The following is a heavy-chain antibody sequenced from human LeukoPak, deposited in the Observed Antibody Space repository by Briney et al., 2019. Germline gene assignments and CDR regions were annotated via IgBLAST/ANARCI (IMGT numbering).Heavy chain of an antibody. CDR2: INHSGST. Sequence: PSETLSLTWTVSGGSISGSSYFWSWIRQPPGKGLEWIGEINHSGSTNYNPSLKSRVTISVDTSKNQFSLKLSSVTAADTAVYYCARSWVRGTIFGVAARPLDYWGQGTLVTVSS. D-gene: IGHD3-3*01. CDR3: ARSWVRGTIFGVAARPLDY. J-gene: IGHJ4*02. V-gene: IGHV4-39*07. CDR1: GGSISGSSYF.